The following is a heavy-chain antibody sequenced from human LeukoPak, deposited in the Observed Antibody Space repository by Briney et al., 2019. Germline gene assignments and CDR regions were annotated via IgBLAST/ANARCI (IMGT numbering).Heavy chain of an antibody. J-gene: IGHJ4*02. CDR2: IKQDGSEK. V-gene: IGHV3-7*01. CDR3: ARETLSYYDSSGYYPDY. Sequence: GGSLRLSCAASGFTFSSYWMSWVRQAPGKGLEWVANIKQDGSEKYYVDSVKGRFTISRDNAKNSLYLQMNSLRAEDTAVYYCARETLSYYDSSGYYPDYWGQGTLVTVSS. D-gene: IGHD3-22*01. CDR1: GFTFSSYW.